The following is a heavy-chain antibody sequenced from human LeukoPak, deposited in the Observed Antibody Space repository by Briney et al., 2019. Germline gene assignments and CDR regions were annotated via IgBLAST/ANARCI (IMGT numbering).Heavy chain of an antibody. Sequence: GGSLRLSCAASGFTFSSYAMSWVRQAPGKGLEWVSAISGSGGSTYYADSVKGRFTISRDNSKNTLYLQMNSLRAEDTAVYYCARGVHGRSYYFDYWGQGTLVTVSS. CDR2: ISGSGGST. D-gene: IGHD6-6*01. CDR3: ARGVHGRSYYFDY. J-gene: IGHJ4*02. V-gene: IGHV3-23*01. CDR1: GFTFSSYA.